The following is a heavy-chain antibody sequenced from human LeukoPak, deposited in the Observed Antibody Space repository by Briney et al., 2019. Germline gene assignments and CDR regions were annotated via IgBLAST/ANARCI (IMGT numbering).Heavy chain of an antibody. CDR3: ARDTRGARDNYFDY. J-gene: IGHJ4*02. CDR2: ISYDGSSK. D-gene: IGHD3-16*01. Sequence: GGSLRLSCAASGFTFGIYSMYWVRQAPGKGLEWLAVISYDGSSKKYADSGKGRSTISRDNSKNTLFLQMSSLRAEDTAVYYCARDTRGARDNYFDYWGQGTLVTVSS. V-gene: IGHV3-30*04. CDR1: GFTFGIYS.